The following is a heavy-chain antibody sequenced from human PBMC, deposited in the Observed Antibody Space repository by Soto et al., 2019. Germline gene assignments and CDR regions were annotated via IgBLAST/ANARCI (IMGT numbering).Heavy chain of an antibody. D-gene: IGHD6-13*01. Sequence: GGSLRLSCAASGFTFNNYGMHWVRQAPGKGLEWVSGISWNSGSIGYADSVKGRFTISRDNAKNSLYLQMNSLRAEDTALYYCAKGPLGIAAGGDYYYYMDVWGKGTTVTVSS. V-gene: IGHV3-9*01. J-gene: IGHJ6*03. CDR2: ISWNSGSI. CDR3: AKGPLGIAAGGDYYYYMDV. CDR1: GFTFNNYG.